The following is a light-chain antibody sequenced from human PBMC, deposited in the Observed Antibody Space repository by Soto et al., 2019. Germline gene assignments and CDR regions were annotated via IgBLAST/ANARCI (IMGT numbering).Light chain of an antibody. CDR3: CSYAGSKV. CDR1: SSDVGSYNL. Sequence: LTQPASVSGSPGQSITISCTGTSSDVGSYNLVSWYQQHPGKAPKLMIYEVSKRPSGVSNRFSGSKSGNTASLTISGLQAEDEADYSCCSYAGSKVFGTGTKVTDL. J-gene: IGLJ1*01. CDR2: EVS. V-gene: IGLV2-23*02.